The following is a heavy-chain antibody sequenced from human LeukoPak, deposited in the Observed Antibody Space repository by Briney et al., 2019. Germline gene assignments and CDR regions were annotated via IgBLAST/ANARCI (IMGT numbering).Heavy chain of an antibody. CDR3: ARDLSSSWLFDY. CDR1: GFDVSSNY. CDR2: LYRDGTT. D-gene: IGHD6-13*01. Sequence: GGSLRLSCVASGFDVSSNYMSWVRQAPGKGLDWVSLLYRDGTTYYAESVKGRFTISRDNSKNTLYLQMNSLRAEDTAVYYCARDLSSSWLFDYWGQGTLVTVSS. J-gene: IGHJ4*02. V-gene: IGHV3-53*05.